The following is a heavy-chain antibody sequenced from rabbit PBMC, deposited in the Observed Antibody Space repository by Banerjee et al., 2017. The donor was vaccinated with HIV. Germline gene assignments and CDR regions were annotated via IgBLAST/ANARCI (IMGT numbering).Heavy chain of an antibody. D-gene: IGHD1-1*01. J-gene: IGHJ4*01. CDR1: GFSFSSRYW. V-gene: IGHV1S40*01. CDR3: AKTTVYYAFNL. Sequence: QSLEESGGDLVKPGASLTLTCTASGFSFSSRYWICWVRQAPGKGLEWIACIYAGSSGSTYYASWAKGRFTISKISSTTVTLQMTSLTAADTATYFCAKTTVYYAFNLWGPGTLVTVS. CDR2: IYAGSSGST.